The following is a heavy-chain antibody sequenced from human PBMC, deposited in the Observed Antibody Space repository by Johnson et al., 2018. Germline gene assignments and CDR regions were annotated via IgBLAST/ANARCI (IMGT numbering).Heavy chain of an antibody. V-gene: IGHV3-30*18. CDR2: ISTDGSNK. Sequence: QVQLVQSGGGVVQPGRSXRLSCSASGFTFRTSGLHWVRQAPGKGLEWVAFISTDGSNKNHADSVRGRFTISRDNSKNTLYLQMSRLRPDDTAVYYCAKDDRDNHYWGQGTLVTVSS. CDR1: GFTFRTSG. D-gene: IGHD1-1*01. J-gene: IGHJ4*02. CDR3: AKDDRDNHY.